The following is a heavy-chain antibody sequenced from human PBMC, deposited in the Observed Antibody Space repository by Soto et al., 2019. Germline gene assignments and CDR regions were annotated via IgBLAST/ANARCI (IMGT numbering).Heavy chain of an antibody. V-gene: IGHV4-59*01. CDR2: IYYSGST. D-gene: IGHD6-6*01. CDR1: GGSIRNYY. J-gene: IGHJ4*02. Sequence: PSETLSLTCTVSGGSIRNYYWSWVRQPPGKGLEWIGYIYYSGSTSYNPSLKSRVTISVDTSKDQFSLRLSSVTAADTAVYYCARGFYSSSPRGVGYWGQGTLVTVSS. CDR3: ARGFYSSSPRGVGY.